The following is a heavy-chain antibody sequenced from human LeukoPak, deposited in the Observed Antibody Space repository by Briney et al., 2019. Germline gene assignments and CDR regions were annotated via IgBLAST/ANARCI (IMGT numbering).Heavy chain of an antibody. CDR3: ARGDIGVVVPAAT. D-gene: IGHD2-2*01. CDR1: GGSISSYY. V-gene: IGHV4-59*01. Sequence: SETLSLTCTVSGGSISSYYWSWIRQPPGKGLEWIGYIYYSGSTNYNPSLKSRVTISVDTSKNQFSLKLSSVTAADTAVYYCARGDIGVVVPAATWGQGTLVTVSS. J-gene: IGHJ5*02. CDR2: IYYSGST.